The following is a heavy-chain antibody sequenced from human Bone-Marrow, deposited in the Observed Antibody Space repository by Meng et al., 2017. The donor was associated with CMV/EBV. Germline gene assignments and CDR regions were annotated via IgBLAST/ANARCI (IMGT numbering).Heavy chain of an antibody. CDR2: IYHSGST. J-gene: IGHJ4*02. V-gene: IGHV4-4*02. Sequence: AVSGGSISSSNWWRWVRQPPGKGLEWIGEIYHSGSTNYNPSLKSRVTISVDKSKNQFSLKLSSVTAADTAVYYCARESMVPAYYFDYWGQGTLVTVSS. CDR3: ARESMVPAYYFDY. CDR1: GGSISSSNW. D-gene: IGHD3-10*01.